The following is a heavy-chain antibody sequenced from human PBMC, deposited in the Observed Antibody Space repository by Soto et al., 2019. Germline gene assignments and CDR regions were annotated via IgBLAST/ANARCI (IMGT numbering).Heavy chain of an antibody. CDR1: GFTFSTYP. CDR3: ARDSDFAFDY. Sequence: PGGSLRLSCAASGFTFSTYPMNWVRQAPGKGLEWVSNIRPSSESMSYADSVKGRFTVSRDNAKNSLSLQMNSLRDDDTAVYYCARDSDFAFDYWGRGTLVTVSS. D-gene: IGHD2-21*02. J-gene: IGHJ4*02. V-gene: IGHV3-48*02. CDR2: IRPSSESM.